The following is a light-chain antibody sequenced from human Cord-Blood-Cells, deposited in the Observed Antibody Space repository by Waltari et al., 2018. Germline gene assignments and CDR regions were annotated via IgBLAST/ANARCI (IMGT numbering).Light chain of an antibody. J-gene: IGLJ2*01. CDR3: QSYDSSLSGVV. CDR1: SSNIGAGYD. V-gene: IGLV1-40*01. CDR2: GNS. Sequence: QSVLTQPPSVSGAPGQRVTISCTGSSSNIGAGYDVHWYQQLPGTAPKLLIHGNSNRPSGVPDRFSGSKSGTSASRAITGLQAEDEADYYCQSYDSSLSGVVFGGGTKLTVL.